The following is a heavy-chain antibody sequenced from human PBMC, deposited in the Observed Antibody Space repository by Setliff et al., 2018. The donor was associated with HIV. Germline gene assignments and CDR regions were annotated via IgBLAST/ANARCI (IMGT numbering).Heavy chain of an antibody. J-gene: IGHJ4*02. CDR1: GGSISSSSYY. D-gene: IGHD3-16*01. Sequence: SETLSLTCTVSGGSISSSSYYWGWIRQPPGKGLEWIGSIYYRGNTYYNPSLKSRVTISVDTSKNQFSLKLRSVTAADTAVYYCARQRPTLGDYWGQGTLVTVSS. CDR3: ARQRPTLGDY. CDR2: IYYRGNT. V-gene: IGHV4-39*01.